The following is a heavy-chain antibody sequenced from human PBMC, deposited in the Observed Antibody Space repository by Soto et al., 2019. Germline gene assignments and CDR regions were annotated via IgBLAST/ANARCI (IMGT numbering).Heavy chain of an antibody. Sequence: PGGSLRLSCAASGFTFSSYDMSWVRQAPGKGLEWVSVISDSGDTRHYRDPVKGRFTVSRDNSKNTLYLQMNTLRAEDTAVYFCARGDYYVPLMFGMDVWGQGTTVTVSS. J-gene: IGHJ6*02. D-gene: IGHD3-10*02. CDR3: ARGDYYVPLMFGMDV. V-gene: IGHV3-23*01. CDR2: ISDSGDTR. CDR1: GFTFSSYD.